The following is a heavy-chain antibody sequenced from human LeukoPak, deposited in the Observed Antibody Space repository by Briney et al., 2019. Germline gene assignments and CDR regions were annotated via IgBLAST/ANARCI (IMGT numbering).Heavy chain of an antibody. CDR3: ARGKIGYYYGDYDGY. CDR1: GFTFSSYD. V-gene: IGHV3-48*02. Sequence: GGSLRLSCAASGFTFSSYDMNWVRQAPGKGLEWVSYISTISSTKYYADSVKGRFTISRDNAKNSLYLQMNSLRDEDTAVYYCARGKIGYYYGDYDGYWGQGTLVTVSS. D-gene: IGHD4-17*01. CDR2: ISTISSTK. J-gene: IGHJ4*02.